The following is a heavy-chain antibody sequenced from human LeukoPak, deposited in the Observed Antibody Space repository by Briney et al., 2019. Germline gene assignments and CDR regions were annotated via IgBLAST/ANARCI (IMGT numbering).Heavy chain of an antibody. CDR1: GFTFSNYG. J-gene: IGHJ4*02. CDR3: ARDFLVVVPLDS. V-gene: IGHV3-48*01. Sequence: GGSPRLSCSASGFTFSNYGMNWVRQAPGKGLEWISYINSGSSIIHYADTVKGRFTISRDNAKSSLYLQMNSLRSEDTAVYYCARDFLVVVPLDSWGQGTLVTVSS. CDR2: INSGSSII. D-gene: IGHD3-22*01.